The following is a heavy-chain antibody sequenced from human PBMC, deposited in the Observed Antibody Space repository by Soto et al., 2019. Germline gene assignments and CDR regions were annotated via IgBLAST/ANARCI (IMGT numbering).Heavy chain of an antibody. CDR3: ARRYGWGCDF. CDR1: GGSINSYY. CDR2: IYYSGST. D-gene: IGHD3-10*01. V-gene: IGHV4-59*08. Sequence: QVQLQESGPGLVKPSETLSLTCTVSGGSINSYYWSWIRQPPGKGLEWIGYIYYSGSTNYNPSLKSRVTISVDTSKIQFSLKLSSVTAADAAVYYCARRYGWGCDFWGQGTLVTVSS. J-gene: IGHJ4*02.